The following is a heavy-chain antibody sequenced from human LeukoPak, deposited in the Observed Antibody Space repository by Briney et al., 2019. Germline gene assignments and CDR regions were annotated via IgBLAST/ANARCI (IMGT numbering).Heavy chain of an antibody. D-gene: IGHD3-9*01. V-gene: IGHV4-39*07. CDR3: ARPTIGPYYYYYMDV. Sequence: SETLSLTCTVSGGSISSSSYYWGWIRQPPGKGLEWIGEINHSGSTNYNPSLKSRVTISVDTSKNQFSLKLSSVTAADTAVYYCARPTIGPYYYYYMDVWGKGTTVTVSS. CDR2: INHSGST. CDR1: GGSISSSSYY. J-gene: IGHJ6*03.